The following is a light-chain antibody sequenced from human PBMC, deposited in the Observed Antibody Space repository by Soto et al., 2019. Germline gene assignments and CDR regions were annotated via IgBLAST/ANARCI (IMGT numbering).Light chain of an antibody. CDR1: QSVSGS. J-gene: IGKJ4*01. Sequence: EIVLTQSPAILSLSPGEKATLSCRASQSVSGSLGWYQQKPGQAPRLIIYDASTRATGIPARFSGSGSGTEFTLTINSLRSEDVATYYCQKCGIAPFTFGGGTKVDIK. CDR3: QKCGIAPFT. CDR2: DAS. V-gene: IGKV3-11*01.